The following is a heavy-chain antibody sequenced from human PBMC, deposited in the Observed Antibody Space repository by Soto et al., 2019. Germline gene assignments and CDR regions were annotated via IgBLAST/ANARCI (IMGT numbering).Heavy chain of an antibody. Sequence: GGSLRLSCAASGFTFSSYGMHWVRQAPGKGLEWVAVISYDGSNKYYADSVKGRFTISRDNSKNTLYLQMNSLRAEDTAVYYCAKDAQQQLVNQRKYYYYYYMDVWGKGTTVTVSS. CDR3: AKDAQQQLVNQRKYYYYYYMDV. CDR1: GFTFSSYG. J-gene: IGHJ6*03. D-gene: IGHD6-13*01. CDR2: ISYDGSNK. V-gene: IGHV3-30*18.